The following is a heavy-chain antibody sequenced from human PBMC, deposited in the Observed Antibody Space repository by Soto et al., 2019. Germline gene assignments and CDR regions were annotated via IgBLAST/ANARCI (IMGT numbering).Heavy chain of an antibody. Sequence: EVQLLESGGGLVQPGGSLRLSCAASGFIFNSYRMSWVRQAPGKGLQRVASTSSSSGSTDYADSVKGRFTISRDNSKNTLYLQMNSLRAEDTAVYFCAKDLYSSSWERKYYFDHWGQGTRVTVSS. CDR1: GFIFNSYR. J-gene: IGHJ5*02. CDR3: AKDLYSSSWERKYYFDH. V-gene: IGHV3-23*01. CDR2: TSSSSGST. D-gene: IGHD6-13*01.